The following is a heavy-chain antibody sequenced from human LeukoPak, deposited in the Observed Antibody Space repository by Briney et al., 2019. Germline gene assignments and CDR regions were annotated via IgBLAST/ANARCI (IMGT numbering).Heavy chain of an antibody. D-gene: IGHD2-15*01. CDR3: AREGCSGGSCDNWFDP. CDR2: ISAYNGNT. J-gene: IGHJ5*02. CDR1: GYTFTSYG. Sequence: ASVKVSCKASGYTFTSYGISWVRQAPGQGLEWMGWISAYNGNTNYAQKLQGRVTMTTDTSTSTAYMELRSLRSDDTAVYYCAREGCSGGSCDNWFDPWGQGTLVTVSS. V-gene: IGHV1-18*01.